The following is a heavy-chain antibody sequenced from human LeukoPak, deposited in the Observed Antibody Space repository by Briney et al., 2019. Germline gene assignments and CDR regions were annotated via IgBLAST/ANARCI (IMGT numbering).Heavy chain of an antibody. CDR1: GFTFSSFG. J-gene: IGHJ3*02. V-gene: IGHV3-30*03. D-gene: IGHD1-14*01. CDR3: ARDRSGIYDAFDI. CDR2: ISNDGSTK. Sequence: PGGSLRLSCAATGFTFSSFGIHWARQAPGKGLEWVAVISNDGSTKDYPDSVKGRFIISRDNSKNTLYLQMNRLRVEHTAVYYCARDRSGIYDAFDIWGQGTMVTVSS.